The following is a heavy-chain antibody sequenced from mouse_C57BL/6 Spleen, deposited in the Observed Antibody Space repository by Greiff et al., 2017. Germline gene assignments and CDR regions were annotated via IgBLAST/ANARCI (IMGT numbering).Heavy chain of an antibody. D-gene: IGHD1-1*01. CDR3: ARGDGSSYHWYFDV. J-gene: IGHJ1*03. CDR2: IYPGGGDT. V-gene: IGHV1-80*01. CDR1: GYAFSSYW. Sequence: VQLQQSGAELVKPGASVKISCKASGYAFSSYWMNWVKQRPGKGLEWIGQIYPGGGDTNYNGKFKGKATLTADKSSSTAYMQLSSLTSGDSAVYFCARGDGSSYHWYFDVWGTGTTVTVSS.